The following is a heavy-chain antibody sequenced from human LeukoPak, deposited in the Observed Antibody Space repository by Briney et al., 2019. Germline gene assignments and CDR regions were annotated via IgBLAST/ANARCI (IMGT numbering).Heavy chain of an antibody. CDR2: IRHDGSDK. V-gene: IGHV3-7*03. J-gene: IGHJ4*02. CDR1: GFTFNNHW. Sequence: GGSLRLSCAASGFTFNNHWMSWVRQAPGKGLEWVANIRHDGSDKKYVDSVKGRFTISRDNAENLLFLQVNSLRAEDTAVYYCARGCCSVSGLYFEFWGQGSLVTVSS. CDR3: ARGCCSVSGLYFEF. D-gene: IGHD3-9*01.